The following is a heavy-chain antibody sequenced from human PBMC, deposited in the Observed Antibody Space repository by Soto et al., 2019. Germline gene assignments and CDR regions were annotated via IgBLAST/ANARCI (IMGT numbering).Heavy chain of an antibody. D-gene: IGHD2-21*02. J-gene: IGHJ4*02. CDR1: GFTLSSYW. Sequence: GSLRLSCAASGFTLSSYWMSWVRQGPGKGPEWVANIKQDGSEIYYVDSVKGRFTISRDNAKSSLYLQMTSLRAEDTAVYHCAKSLSAIPGDSWGQGTLVTVSS. CDR2: IKQDGSEI. CDR3: AKSLSAIPGDS. V-gene: IGHV3-7*05.